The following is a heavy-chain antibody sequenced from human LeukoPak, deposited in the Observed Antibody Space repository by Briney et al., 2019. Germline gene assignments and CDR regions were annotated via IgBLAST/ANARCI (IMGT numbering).Heavy chain of an antibody. V-gene: IGHV1-46*01. CDR2: INPSGGST. J-gene: IGHJ6*02. Sequence: ASVKVSCKASGYTFTSYYMHWVRQAPGQGLEWMGIINPSGGSTSYAQKFQGRVTMTRDTSTSTVYMELSSLRSEDTAVYYCARPYYDFWSGYQEHYGMDVWGQGTTVTVSS. D-gene: IGHD3-3*01. CDR1: GYTFTSYY. CDR3: ARPYYDFWSGYQEHYGMDV.